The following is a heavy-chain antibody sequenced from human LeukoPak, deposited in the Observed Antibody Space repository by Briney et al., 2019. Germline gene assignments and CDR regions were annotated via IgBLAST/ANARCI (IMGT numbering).Heavy chain of an antibody. D-gene: IGHD2-2*01. CDR2: IYTSGST. V-gene: IGHV4-4*07. CDR3: ASQVVIVPAPPREFDY. CDR1: GGSISSYY. Sequence: SETLSLTCTVSGGSISSYYWSWIRQPAGKGLEWIGRIYTSGSTNYNPSLKSRVTMSVDTSKNQFSLKLSSVTAADTAVYYCASQVVIVPAPPREFDYWGQGTLVTVSS. J-gene: IGHJ4*02.